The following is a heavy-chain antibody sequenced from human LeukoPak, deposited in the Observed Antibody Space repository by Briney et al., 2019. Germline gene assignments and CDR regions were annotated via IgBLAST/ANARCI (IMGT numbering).Heavy chain of an antibody. V-gene: IGHV3-53*01. D-gene: IGHD6-13*01. J-gene: IGHJ4*02. CDR3: ARGPGYISGWYYFDY. CDR1: GFTVSSNY. CDR2: IYGGGTT. Sequence: GGSLRLSCAASGFTVSSNYMSWVRQAPGKGLEWVSVIYGGGTTYYADSVKGRFTISRDNFKHTLFLQMNSLRAEDTAVYYCARGPGYISGWYYFDYWGQGTLVTASS.